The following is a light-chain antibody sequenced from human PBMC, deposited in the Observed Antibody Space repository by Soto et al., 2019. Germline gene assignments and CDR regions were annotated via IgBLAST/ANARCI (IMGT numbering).Light chain of an antibody. CDR1: ESIASH. Sequence: DIQMTQSPSSLSASVGDRVTITCRASESIASHLNWYQQKPGKAPKLLIYAASSLQNGVPSRFRGGGSGTDFTLTINNLQPEDFATYYCQQTYSTLSITFGQGTRLEIK. V-gene: IGKV1-39*01. CDR3: QQTYSTLSIT. CDR2: AAS. J-gene: IGKJ5*01.